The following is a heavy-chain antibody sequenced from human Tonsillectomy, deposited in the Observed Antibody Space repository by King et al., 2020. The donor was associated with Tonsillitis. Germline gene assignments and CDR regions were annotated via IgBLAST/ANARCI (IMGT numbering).Heavy chain of an antibody. Sequence: VQLVESGGGVVQPGRSLRLSCAASGFTFSSYGMHWVRQAPGKGLEWVAVIWYDGNNKYYADSVKGRFTISRDNSKNTLFLQMNSLRAEDTAVYYCARGGEWDAIGELLWGQGTLVTVSS. CDR2: IWYDGNNK. J-gene: IGHJ4*02. CDR1: GFTFSSYG. V-gene: IGHV3-33*01. CDR3: ARGGEWDAIGELL. D-gene: IGHD4-23*01.